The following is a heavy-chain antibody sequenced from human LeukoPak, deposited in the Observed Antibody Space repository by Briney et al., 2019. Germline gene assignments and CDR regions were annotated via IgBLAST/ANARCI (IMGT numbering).Heavy chain of an antibody. Sequence: SETLSLTCTVSGGSISSGDYYWSWIRQPPGKGLEWIGYIYYSGSTNYNPSLKSRVTISVDTSKNQFSLKLSSVTAADTAVYYCARLPPSYYDSSGYYYYYYGMDVWGQGTTVTVSS. D-gene: IGHD3-22*01. J-gene: IGHJ6*02. CDR1: GGSISSGDYY. CDR3: ARLPPSYYDSSGYYYYYYGMDV. CDR2: IYYSGST. V-gene: IGHV4-61*08.